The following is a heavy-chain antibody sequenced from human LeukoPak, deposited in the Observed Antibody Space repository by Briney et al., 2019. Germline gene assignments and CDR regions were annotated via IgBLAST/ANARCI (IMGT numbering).Heavy chain of an antibody. CDR3: ARAPYYYDTSGFLI. CDR2: IYSGGNT. Sequence: PGGSLRLSCAVSGFIVSSDYMSWVRQAPGKGLEWVSVIYSGGNTYYADSVKGRFTISRDNAKNTLYLQMNSLRAEDTAVYYCARAPYYYDTSGFLIWGQGTMVTVSS. CDR1: GFIVSSDY. J-gene: IGHJ3*02. V-gene: IGHV3-53*01. D-gene: IGHD3-22*01.